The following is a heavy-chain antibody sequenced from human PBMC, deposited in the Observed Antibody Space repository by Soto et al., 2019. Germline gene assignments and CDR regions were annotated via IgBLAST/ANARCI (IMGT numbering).Heavy chain of an antibody. CDR3: ASPSGYGNAYYYYGLDV. Sequence: ASVKVSCKASGYTFTSDYMLWVRQAPGQGLEWMGIINPSGGSTSYAQKFQGRVTMTRDTSTSTVYMELSSLRSEDTAVYYCASPSGYGNAYYYYGLDVWGQGTTVTVSS. J-gene: IGHJ6*02. CDR1: GYTFTSDY. CDR2: INPSGGST. D-gene: IGHD5-12*01. V-gene: IGHV1-46*01.